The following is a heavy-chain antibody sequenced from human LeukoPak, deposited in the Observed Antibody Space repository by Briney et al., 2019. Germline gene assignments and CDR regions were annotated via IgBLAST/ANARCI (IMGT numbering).Heavy chain of an antibody. Sequence: ASVKVSCKASGYTFSSYYIHWLRQAPGQGLEWMGIINPGGGNTDYSQKFQGRVTMIRDASTSTVYMELSSLRFEDTAVYYCARGGPEYLSDYWGQGTLVTVSS. J-gene: IGHJ4*02. V-gene: IGHV1-46*01. CDR1: GYTFSSYY. CDR2: INPGGGNT. D-gene: IGHD2-2*02. CDR3: ARGGPEYLSDY.